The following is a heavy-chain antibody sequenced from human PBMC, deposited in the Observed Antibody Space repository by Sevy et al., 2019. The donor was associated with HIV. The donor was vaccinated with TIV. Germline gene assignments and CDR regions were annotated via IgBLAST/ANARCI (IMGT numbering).Heavy chain of an antibody. J-gene: IGHJ5*02. D-gene: IGHD3-3*01. CDR1: GGSFSGYY. CDR3: ARGYLRFLEWLSKGGWFDP. Sequence: SETLSLTCAVYGGSFSGYYWSWIRQPPGKGLEWIGEINHSGRTNYNPSLKSRVTISVDTSKNQFSLKLSSVTAADTAVYYCARGYLRFLEWLSKGGWFDPWGQGTLVTVSS. CDR2: INHSGRT. V-gene: IGHV4-34*01.